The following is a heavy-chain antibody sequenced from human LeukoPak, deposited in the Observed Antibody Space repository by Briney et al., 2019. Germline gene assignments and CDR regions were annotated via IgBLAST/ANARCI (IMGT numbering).Heavy chain of an antibody. J-gene: IGHJ4*02. D-gene: IGHD4-17*01. V-gene: IGHV3-23*01. CDR2: ISGSGGST. CDR3: ANRPTVTTFAPDY. CDR1: VFTFSNYA. Sequence: RGSLRLFCAASVFTFSNYAMSWVRQVPRKGLEWVSAISGSGGSTYYADSVKGRFTISRDNSKNTLYLQMNSLRAEDTAVYYCANRPTVTTFAPDYWGQGTLVTVSS.